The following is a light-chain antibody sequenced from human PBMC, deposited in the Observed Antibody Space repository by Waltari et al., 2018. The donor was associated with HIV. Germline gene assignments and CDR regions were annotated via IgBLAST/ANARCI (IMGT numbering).Light chain of an antibody. CDR3: QQRSKWIS. CDR1: ESVYIN. J-gene: IGKJ4*01. CDR2: DAS. V-gene: IGKV3-11*01. Sequence: QSPATLSLSPRERANLSCRANESVYINLAWYQQRPGQAPRLLIYDASNRATGIPVRFSGSGSGTDFTLTISSLEPEDFAVYFCQQRSKWISFGGGTKVEIK.